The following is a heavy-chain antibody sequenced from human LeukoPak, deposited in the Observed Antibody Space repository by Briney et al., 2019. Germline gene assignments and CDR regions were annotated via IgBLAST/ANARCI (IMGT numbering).Heavy chain of an antibody. CDR1: GFTFSSYA. CDR3: ATPPTVTRNY. CDR2: ISGSGGRT. Sequence: GGSLRLSCAASGFTFSSYAMSWIRQAPGKGLEWVSSISGSGGRTHYADSVRGRFTISRDNSKNTLYLQMDSLRAEDTAVYYCATPPTVTRNYWGQGTLVTVSS. D-gene: IGHD4-17*01. J-gene: IGHJ4*02. V-gene: IGHV3-23*01.